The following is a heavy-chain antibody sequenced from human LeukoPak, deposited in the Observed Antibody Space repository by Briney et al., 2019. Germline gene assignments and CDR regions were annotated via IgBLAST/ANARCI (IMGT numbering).Heavy chain of an antibody. V-gene: IGHV3-49*04. CDR3: TRYTAMGHYYYYMDV. CDR2: IRSKAYGGTT. D-gene: IGHD5-18*01. Sequence: GGSLRLSCTASGFTFGDYAMSWVRQAPGKGLEWVGFIRSKAYGGTTEYAASVKGRFTISRDDSKSIAYLQMNSLKTEDTAVYYCTRYTAMGHYYYYMDVWGKGTTVTVSS. J-gene: IGHJ6*03. CDR1: GFTFGDYA.